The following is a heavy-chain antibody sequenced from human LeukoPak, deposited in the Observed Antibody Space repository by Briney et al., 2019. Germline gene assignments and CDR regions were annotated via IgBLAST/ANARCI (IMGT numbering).Heavy chain of an antibody. CDR1: GFTFSSYW. CDR2: IKQDGSEK. Sequence: GGSLRLSCAASGFTFSSYWMNWVRQAPGKGLEWVANIKQDGSEKYYVDSVKGRFTISRDNAKNSLYLQMNSLRAEDTAVYYYARDLMVRGRSQKRGMDVWGKGTTVTVSS. CDR3: ARDLMVRGRSQKRGMDV. V-gene: IGHV3-7*03. D-gene: IGHD3-10*01. J-gene: IGHJ6*04.